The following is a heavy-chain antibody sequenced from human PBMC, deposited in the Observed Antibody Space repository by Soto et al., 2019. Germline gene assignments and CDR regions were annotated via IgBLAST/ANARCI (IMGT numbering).Heavy chain of an antibody. CDR3: ARDIMATIKGYFDY. V-gene: IGHV1-3*04. Sequence: QVQLVQSGAEVKKPGASVKVSCKASGYTFTSHPMHWVRQAPGQRLEWMGWINTGNGNTKYSQKVQGRVTIIRDTSASTVYMELSSLRSEDTAVYYCARDIMATIKGYFDYWGQGTLVTVSS. CDR1: GYTFTSHP. D-gene: IGHD5-12*01. J-gene: IGHJ4*02. CDR2: INTGNGNT.